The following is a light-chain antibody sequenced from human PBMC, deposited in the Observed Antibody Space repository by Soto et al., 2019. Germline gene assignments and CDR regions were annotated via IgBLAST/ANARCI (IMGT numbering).Light chain of an antibody. Sequence: EIVLTQSPATLSLSPGERATLSCRASQSVSSYFAWYQQKPGQAPRLLIYDASNRATGIPARFSGSGSGTDFALTISSREPEEFAVYYCQQRSNWPPMYTFGQGTKLEIK. CDR2: DAS. V-gene: IGKV3-11*01. CDR3: QQRSNWPPMYT. CDR1: QSVSSY. J-gene: IGKJ2*01.